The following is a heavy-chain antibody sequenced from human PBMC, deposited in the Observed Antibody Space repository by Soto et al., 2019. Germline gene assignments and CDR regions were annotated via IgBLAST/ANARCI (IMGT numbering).Heavy chain of an antibody. Sequence: GASVKVSCKTSGENLKKNVFRLVRQAPGQGLEWMGGTIPALGKTHYIEKFQGRVTITVDDATRTVYMEVRDLTSEDTAIYYCARGPFRPSAMDVWGQGTTVTVSS. CDR3: ARGPFRPSAMDV. J-gene: IGHJ6*02. CDR2: TIPALGKT. CDR1: GENLKKNV. V-gene: IGHV1-69*10. D-gene: IGHD3-10*01.